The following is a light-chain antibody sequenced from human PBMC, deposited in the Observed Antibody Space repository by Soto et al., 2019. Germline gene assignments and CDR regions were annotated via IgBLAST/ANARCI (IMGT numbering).Light chain of an antibody. CDR2: AAS. CDR3: QQYDNLPIT. Sequence: DVQMTQSPSSLSAAVVGRFTITFLASQGISNYLAWYQQKPGKVPKLLIYAASTLQSGVPSRFSGSGSGTDFTFTISSLQPEDIATYYCQQYDNLPITFGQGTRLEIK. CDR1: QGISNY. J-gene: IGKJ5*01. V-gene: IGKV1-33*01.